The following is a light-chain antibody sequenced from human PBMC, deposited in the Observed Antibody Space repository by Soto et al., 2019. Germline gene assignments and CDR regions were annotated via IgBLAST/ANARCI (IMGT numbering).Light chain of an antibody. CDR3: QQYGSSPFT. CDR1: QSVSSSY. CDR2: GAS. Sequence: EIVLTQSPGTLSLSPGERATLSCRASQSVSSSYLAWYQQKPGQAPRLLIYGASSRATGIPDRFSGSGSGTHFTLTISTLEPEDFAVYYCQQYGSSPFTFGPWTKVDIK. V-gene: IGKV3-20*01. J-gene: IGKJ3*01.